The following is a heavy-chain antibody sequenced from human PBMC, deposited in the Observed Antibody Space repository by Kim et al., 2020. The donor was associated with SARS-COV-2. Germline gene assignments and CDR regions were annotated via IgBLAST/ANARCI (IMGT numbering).Heavy chain of an antibody. D-gene: IGHD5-18*01. CDR2: IYYSGSA. V-gene: IGHV4-39*01. CDR3: ARHGNDTVMGNYYYYGMDV. Sequence: SETLSLTCTVSGGSISSSTYYWGWIRQPPGKGLEWIGSIYYSGSAYYNPSLKSRVTISVDTSRNKFSLKLTSVTAADTALYYCARHGNDTVMGNYYYYGMDVWGQGTTVTVSS. CDR1: GGSISSSTYY. J-gene: IGHJ6*02.